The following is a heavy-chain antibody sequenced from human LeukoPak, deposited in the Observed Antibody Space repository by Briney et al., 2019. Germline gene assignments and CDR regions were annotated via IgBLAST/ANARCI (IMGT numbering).Heavy chain of an antibody. J-gene: IGHJ4*02. D-gene: IGHD3-22*01. CDR3: ARGYYYDSSGYYSTFDY. Sequence: GRSLRLSCAASGFTFSSYAMYWVRQAPGQGLEWVAVISYDGSNKYYADSVKGRFTISRDNSKNTLYLQMNSLRADDTAVYYCARGYYYDSSGYYSTFDYWGQGTLVTVSS. CDR2: ISYDGSNK. CDR1: GFTFSSYA. V-gene: IGHV3-30-3*01.